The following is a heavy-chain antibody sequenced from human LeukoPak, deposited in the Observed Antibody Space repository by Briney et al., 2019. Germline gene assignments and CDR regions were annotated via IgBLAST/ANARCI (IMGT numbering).Heavy chain of an antibody. V-gene: IGHV3-21*01. D-gene: IGHD6-13*01. J-gene: IGHJ4*02. CDR1: GFTFSSYS. CDR3: ARGRRIAAAGTFDY. CDR2: ISSSSSYI. Sequence: GGSLRLSCAASGFTFSSYSMNWVRQAPGKGLEWVSSISSSSSYIYYADSVKGRFTISRDNAKNSLYLQMNSLRAEDTAVYYCARGRRIAAAGTFDYWGQGTLVTVSS.